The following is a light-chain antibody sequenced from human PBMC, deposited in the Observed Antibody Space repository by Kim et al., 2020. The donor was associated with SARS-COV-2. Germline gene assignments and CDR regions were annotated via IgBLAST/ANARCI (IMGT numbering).Light chain of an antibody. J-gene: IGLJ1*01. CDR2: EVN. CDR3: SSYVGNNNFV. CDR1: SSAVGDYNY. V-gene: IGLV2-8*01. Sequence: GQSVTLSCTGTSSAVGDYNYVSWYQQHPGKAPKLIIYEVNKRPSGIPDRFSGSKSGNTASLTVSGLQAEDEADYYCSSYVGNNNFVFGLGTKVTVL.